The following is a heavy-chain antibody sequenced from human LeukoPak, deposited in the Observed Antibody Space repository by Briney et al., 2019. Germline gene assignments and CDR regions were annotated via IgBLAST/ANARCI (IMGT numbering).Heavy chain of an antibody. Sequence: GGSLRLSCAVSGFSLKNYAMRWVRQAPGKGLEWVSVISGSGGRTYYADSVKGRFTISRDNSKNTLFPQMNSLRAEDTAVYYCAKHGEAYGDSKTDHWGQGTLVTVSS. CDR3: AKHGEAYGDSKTDH. CDR1: GFSLKNYA. D-gene: IGHD4-17*01. V-gene: IGHV3-23*01. CDR2: ISGSGGRT. J-gene: IGHJ4*02.